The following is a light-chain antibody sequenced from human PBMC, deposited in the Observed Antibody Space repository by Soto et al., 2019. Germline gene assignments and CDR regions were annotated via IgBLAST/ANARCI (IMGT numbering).Light chain of an antibody. CDR3: QKYSSVPV. Sequence: DIQMTQSPTSLSASVGHRVTITCRASQGIRNFVAWYQQKPGKAPKLLIYAASTLQSGVPSRFSGSGSGTDFAVTVNSLQPEDVATYSCQKYSSVPVFGPGTKVEIK. V-gene: IGKV1-27*01. CDR1: QGIRNF. CDR2: AAS. J-gene: IGKJ3*01.